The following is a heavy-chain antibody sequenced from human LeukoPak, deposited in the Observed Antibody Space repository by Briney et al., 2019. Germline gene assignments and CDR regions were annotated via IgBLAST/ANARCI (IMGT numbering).Heavy chain of an antibody. CDR2: ISGGGGST. CDR1: EFTFSSYA. V-gene: IGHV3-23*01. D-gene: IGHD3-22*01. Sequence: GGSLRLSCAGSEFTFSSYAMSWVRQAPGKGLEWVSAISGGGGSTYYADSVKGRFTISRDNSKNTLYLQMNSLRAEDTAVYYCARDSSYYDSSGYYYRGYAFDIWGQGTMVTVSS. J-gene: IGHJ3*02. CDR3: ARDSSYYDSSGYYYRGYAFDI.